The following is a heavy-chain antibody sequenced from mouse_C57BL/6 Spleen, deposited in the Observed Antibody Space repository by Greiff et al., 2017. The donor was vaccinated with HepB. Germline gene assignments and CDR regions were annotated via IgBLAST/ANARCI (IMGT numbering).Heavy chain of an antibody. J-gene: IGHJ2*01. CDR2: IYPGSGNT. CDR1: GYSFTSYY. D-gene: IGHD2-10*01. V-gene: IGHV1-66*01. CDR3: ARWTYYGNYPYFDY. Sequence: VQLQQSGPELVNPGASVKISCKASGYSFTSYYIHWVKQRPGQGLEWIGWIYPGSGNTKYNEKFKGKATLTADTSSSTAYMQLSSLTSEDSAVYYCARWTYYGNYPYFDYWGQGTTLTVSS.